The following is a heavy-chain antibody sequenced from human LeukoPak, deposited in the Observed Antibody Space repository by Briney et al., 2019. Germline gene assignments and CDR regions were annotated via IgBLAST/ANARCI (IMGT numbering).Heavy chain of an antibody. J-gene: IGHJ4*02. CDR3: ARDVDYGDYVADY. V-gene: IGHV3-23*01. CDR2: ISVSGNT. D-gene: IGHD4-17*01. CDR1: GFTLSSYA. Sequence: PGGSLRLSCAASGFTLSSYAMSWVRQGPGKGLEWVSAISVSGNTYHADSVKGRFTISRDSSKNTLYLQMNSLRAGDAAVYYCARDVDYGDYVADYWGQGTLVTVSS.